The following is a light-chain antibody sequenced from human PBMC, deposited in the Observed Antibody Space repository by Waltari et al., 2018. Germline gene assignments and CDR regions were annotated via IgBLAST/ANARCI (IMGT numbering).Light chain of an antibody. CDR3: QAPDNSSFVHV. J-gene: IGLJ1*01. V-gene: IGLV3-25*03. CDR2: KDT. Sequence: SSDLTQPPSVSVSPGETARITCSGETLPKQYSYWYQQKSGQAPVLVIYKDTERPSGIPWRFSGTSAGKTVTLPITRAQSEHEHVYHRQAPDNSSFVHVSGILTKATVL. CDR1: TLPKQY.